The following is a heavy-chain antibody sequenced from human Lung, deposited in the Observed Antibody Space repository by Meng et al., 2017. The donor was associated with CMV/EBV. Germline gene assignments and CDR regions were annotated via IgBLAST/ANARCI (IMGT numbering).Heavy chain of an antibody. CDR3: SSLSSNYGMDV. CDR1: GFTFSNYW. J-gene: IGHJ6*02. CDR2: IKQDGSGK. V-gene: IGHV3-7*01. Sequence: GESXKISCEVSGFTFSNYWMSWVRQAPGKGLEWVANIKQDGSGKNYVDSVRGRFTISRDNAKNSLWLHVNSLRAEDSAVYYCSSLSSNYGMDVWGQGTTVTVSS.